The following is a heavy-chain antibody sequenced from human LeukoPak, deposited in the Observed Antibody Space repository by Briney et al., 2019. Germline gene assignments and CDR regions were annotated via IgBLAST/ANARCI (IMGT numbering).Heavy chain of an antibody. D-gene: IGHD6-13*01. CDR2: IYYSGST. CDR3: GRIAAAAIADY. Sequence: PSETLSLTCTVSGGSISNYYWSWNRQPPGKGLEWIGYIYYSGSTNYNPSLKSRVTISVDTSKSQFSLKLNSVTAADTAVYYCGRIAAAAIADYWGQGTLVTVSS. V-gene: IGHV4-59*08. CDR1: GGSISNYY. J-gene: IGHJ4*02.